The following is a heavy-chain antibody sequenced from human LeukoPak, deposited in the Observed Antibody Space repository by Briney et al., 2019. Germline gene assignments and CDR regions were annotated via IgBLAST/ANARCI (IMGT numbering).Heavy chain of an antibody. D-gene: IGHD3-10*01. CDR2: INAGNGNI. V-gene: IGHV1-3*03. CDR3: ARDVGFGELYFDY. J-gene: IGHJ4*02. CDR1: GYTFTSYA. Sequence: ASVKVSCKASGYTFTSYAMHWVRQAPGQRLEWMGWINAGNGNIKYSQEFQGRVTITRDTSASTAYMELSSLRSEDMAVYYCARDVGFGELYFDYWGQGTLATVSS.